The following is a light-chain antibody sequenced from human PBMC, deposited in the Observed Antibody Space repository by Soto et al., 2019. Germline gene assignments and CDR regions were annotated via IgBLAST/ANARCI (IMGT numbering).Light chain of an antibody. CDR1: QSVSSSY. CDR3: QQYGSSPRT. V-gene: IGKV3-20*01. J-gene: IGKJ1*01. Sequence: LVLTQSPGTLSLSPGDRATLSCRASQSVSSSYLAWYQQKPGQAPRLLIYGASSRATGIPDRFSGSGSGTDFTLTISRLEPDDFATYYCQQYGSSPRTFGQGTKVDIK. CDR2: GAS.